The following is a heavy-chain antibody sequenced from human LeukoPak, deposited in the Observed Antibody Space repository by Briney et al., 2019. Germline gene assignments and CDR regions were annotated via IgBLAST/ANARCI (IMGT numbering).Heavy chain of an antibody. J-gene: IGHJ5*02. D-gene: IGHD1-1*01. CDR1: GGTFSSYA. CDR3: ARSGGPNWFDP. V-gene: IGHV1-69*04. CDR2: IIPILGIA. Sequence: ASVKVSCKASGGTFSSYAISWVRQAPGQGLEWMGRIIPILGIANYAQKFQGRVTITADKSTSTAYMELGSLRSEDTAVYYCARSGGPNWFDPWGQGTLVTVSS.